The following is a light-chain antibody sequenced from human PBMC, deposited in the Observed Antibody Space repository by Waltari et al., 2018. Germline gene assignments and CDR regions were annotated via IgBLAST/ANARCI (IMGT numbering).Light chain of an antibody. CDR3: SSRDSSASHVL. V-gene: IGLV3-19*01. J-gene: IGLJ2*01. CDR1: SLRTSY. Sequence: SSELTQDPAVSVALGQTVRITCQGASLRTSYASWYQQKSGQAPILVLFGKNKRPSGIPDRFSGENAETTTSLTITGAQAEDEADYDCSSRDSSASHVLFAGGTKLTVL. CDR2: GKN.